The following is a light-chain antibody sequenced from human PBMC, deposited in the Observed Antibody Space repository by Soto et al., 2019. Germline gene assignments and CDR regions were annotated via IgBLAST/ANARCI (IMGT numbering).Light chain of an antibody. J-gene: IGLJ2*01. CDR3: CSYAGSSTFV. Sequence: QSALTQPASVSGSPGQSITISCTGTSSDVGIYNLVSWYQQHPGKAPRLMIYEGSKRPSGVSNRFSGSKSGNTASLTISGLQAEDEADYYCCSYAGSSTFVFGGGTKLTVL. CDR1: SSDVGIYNL. CDR2: EGS. V-gene: IGLV2-23*03.